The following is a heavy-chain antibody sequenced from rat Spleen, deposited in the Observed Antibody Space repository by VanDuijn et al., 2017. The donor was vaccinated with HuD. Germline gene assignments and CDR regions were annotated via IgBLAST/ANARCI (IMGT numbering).Heavy chain of an antibody. CDR1: GFSLTDYS. CDR3: TRPNSPYWYFDF. Sequence: QVQLKESGPGLVQPSQTLSLTCTVSGFSLTDYSVYWVRQPPGKGLEWKGRIQSGGSTDYNSALKSRLSISRDTSKSQVFLKMNSLQTEDTAIYFCTRPNSPYWYFDFWGPGTMVTVSS. V-gene: IGHV2-19*01. J-gene: IGHJ1*01. CDR2: IQSGGST. D-gene: IGHD1-10*01.